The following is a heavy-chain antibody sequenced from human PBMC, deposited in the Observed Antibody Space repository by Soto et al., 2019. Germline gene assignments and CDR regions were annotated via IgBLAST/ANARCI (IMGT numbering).Heavy chain of an antibody. D-gene: IGHD6-19*01. CDR1: GFNFKKFA. J-gene: IGHJ4*02. CDR3: AKADGQQWLIPHLDN. V-gene: IGHV3-23*01. Sequence: EVQLLESGGGVVQPGGSLRLSCVASGFNFKKFAMAWVRQAAGEGLEWVSGISCCGGSASYADSVKGRFSIARDDSKNTVSLQLNILRVEDTAQYYCAKADGQQWLIPHLDNWGQGTLVTVS. CDR2: ISCCGGSA.